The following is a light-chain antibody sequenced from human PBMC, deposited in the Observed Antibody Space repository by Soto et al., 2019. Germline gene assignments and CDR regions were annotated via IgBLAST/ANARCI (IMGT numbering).Light chain of an antibody. V-gene: IGLV4-69*01. Sequence: QLVLTQSPSASASLGASVKLTCTLSSGHSSNAIAWYQQQPEKGPRYLMKVNSDGSHNKGDGIPDRFSGSSSGAERYLTISSLQSEDEGDYYCQTWGTGIEVFGGGTKLTVL. CDR3: QTWGTGIEV. CDR2: VNSDGSH. CDR1: SGHSSNA. J-gene: IGLJ3*02.